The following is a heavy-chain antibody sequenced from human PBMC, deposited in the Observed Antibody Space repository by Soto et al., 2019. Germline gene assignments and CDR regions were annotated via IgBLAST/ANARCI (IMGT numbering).Heavy chain of an antibody. Sequence: SGGGLVQPGGSLRVSCAASGFTFSSYSINWVRQAPGKGLEWVSYISGSSTIYYADSVKGRFTISRDNAKNSLYPQMNSLRDEDTAVYYCARVGLGLFGMDVWGQGTTVTVSS. CDR2: ISGSSTI. CDR3: ARVGLGLFGMDV. V-gene: IGHV3-48*02. J-gene: IGHJ6*02. D-gene: IGHD3-16*01. CDR1: GFTFSSYS.